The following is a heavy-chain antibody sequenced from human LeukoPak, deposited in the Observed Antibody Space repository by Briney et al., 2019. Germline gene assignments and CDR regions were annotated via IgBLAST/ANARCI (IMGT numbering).Heavy chain of an antibody. J-gene: IGHJ5*02. D-gene: IGHD5-12*01. Sequence: SETLSLTCTVSGGSISGYYWSWIRQSPGKGLEWIGHIYYSGSTNYNPSLMSRVSMSVDTSKNQFSLKLSSVTAADTALYYCAKHRYSGFAFDPWGQGTLVTVSS. CDR1: GGSISGYY. V-gene: IGHV4-59*08. CDR2: IYYSGST. CDR3: AKHRYSGFAFDP.